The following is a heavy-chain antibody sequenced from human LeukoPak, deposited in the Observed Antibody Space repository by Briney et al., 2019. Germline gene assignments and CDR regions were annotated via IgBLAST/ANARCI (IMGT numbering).Heavy chain of an antibody. Sequence: PSETLPLTCTVSGGSVSSESYYWSWIGQPPGKGLEWIGYTHYSGSTNYNPSLKSRVTISVDRSKNQFSLKLSSVTAADTAVYYCARAVAGTFAYWGQGTLVTVSS. CDR1: GGSVSSESYY. V-gene: IGHV4-61*01. D-gene: IGHD6-19*01. CDR3: ARAVAGTFAY. CDR2: THYSGST. J-gene: IGHJ4*02.